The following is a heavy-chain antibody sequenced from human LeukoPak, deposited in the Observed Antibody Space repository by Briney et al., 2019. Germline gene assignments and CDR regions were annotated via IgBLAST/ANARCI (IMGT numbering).Heavy chain of an antibody. D-gene: IGHD2-21*02. Sequence: SETLSLTCAVSGGSFSGYYWTWLRQPPGKGREGIGEINHSGSTNYNPSLKSRVTLSVDTSKKQFSLKLSSVTAADTAVYYRAREGVVVTGTFDLWGQGTLVTVSS. CDR2: INHSGST. V-gene: IGHV4-34*01. J-gene: IGHJ4*02. CDR3: AREGVVVTGTFDL. CDR1: GGSFSGYY.